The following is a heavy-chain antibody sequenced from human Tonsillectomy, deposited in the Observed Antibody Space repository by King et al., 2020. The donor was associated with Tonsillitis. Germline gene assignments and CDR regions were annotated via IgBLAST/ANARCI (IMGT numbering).Heavy chain of an antibody. Sequence: VQLVESGGGLVKPGGSLRLSCAASGFTFTSYNMNWVRQAPGKGLEWVSSISSSSSYIYYADSVKGRFTISRDNAKTSLYLQMSSLRAEDSEMYYCARALGYSDYVDNYNGMAVWGQGTTVTVTS. D-gene: IGHD4-11*01. CDR1: GFTFTSYN. CDR2: ISSSSSYI. J-gene: IGHJ6*02. V-gene: IGHV3-21*01. CDR3: ARALGYSDYVDNYNGMAV.